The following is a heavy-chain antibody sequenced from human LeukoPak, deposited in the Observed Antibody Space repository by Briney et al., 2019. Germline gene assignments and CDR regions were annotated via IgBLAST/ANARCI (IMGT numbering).Heavy chain of an antibody. Sequence: GGSLRLSCAASGFTFSTYAMHWVRQAPGKGLEWVAMIWYNGKNKHYADSVKGRFTISRDNSKNTLDLQMNSLRADDTAAYYCARSGTEDGYNIYFDHWGQGTLVTVIS. D-gene: IGHD5-24*01. CDR1: GFTFSTYA. J-gene: IGHJ4*02. V-gene: IGHV3-33*01. CDR2: IWYNGKNK. CDR3: ARSGTEDGYNIYFDH.